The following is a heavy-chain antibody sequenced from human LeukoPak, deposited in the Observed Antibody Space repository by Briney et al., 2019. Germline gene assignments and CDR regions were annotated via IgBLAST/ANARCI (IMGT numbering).Heavy chain of an antibody. Sequence: PGGSLRLSCVASGFNFRNYGMNWVRQAPGKGLEWVAAVSDDGDKTYYGDSVKGRFTVSRDNSKNTLYLQMSSLRAEDTVVYYCAGRTYYFDYWGQGTLVTVSS. V-gene: IGHV3-23*01. CDR3: AGRTYYFDY. J-gene: IGHJ4*02. D-gene: IGHD3-16*01. CDR2: VSDDGDKT. CDR1: GFNFRNYG.